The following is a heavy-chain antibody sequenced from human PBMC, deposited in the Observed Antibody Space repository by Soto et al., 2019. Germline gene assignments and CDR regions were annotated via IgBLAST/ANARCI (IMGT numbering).Heavy chain of an antibody. CDR3: AILTGTTGY. D-gene: IGHD1-20*01. Sequence: SETLSLTCTVSGGSISSYYWSWIRQPPGKGLEWIGFIYYSGSTNYNPSLKSRVTISVDTSKNQFSLKLSSVTAADTAVYYCAILTGTTGYWGQGTLVTVSS. CDR2: IYYSGST. V-gene: IGHV4-59*01. J-gene: IGHJ4*02. CDR1: GGSISSYY.